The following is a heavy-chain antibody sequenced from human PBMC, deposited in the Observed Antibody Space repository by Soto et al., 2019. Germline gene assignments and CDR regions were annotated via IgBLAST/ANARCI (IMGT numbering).Heavy chain of an antibody. CDR2: INHSGGT. CDR1: GGSFSGYY. J-gene: IGHJ1*01. CDR3: AGGQVGVMTTVTSGRKYFQH. D-gene: IGHD4-17*01. Sequence: QVQLQQWGAGLLKPSETLSLTCAVYGGSFSGYYWSWIRQPPGKGLEWIGEINHSGGTNYKPSLKRPVTISVDTSKNQLALKLSYVTAADTAVYYCAGGQVGVMTTVTSGRKYFQHWGQGTLVTVSS. V-gene: IGHV4-34*01.